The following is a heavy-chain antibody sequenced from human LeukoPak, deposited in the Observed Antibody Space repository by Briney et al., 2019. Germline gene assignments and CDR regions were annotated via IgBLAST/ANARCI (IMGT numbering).Heavy chain of an antibody. J-gene: IGHJ4*02. CDR3: AKEGRSSTPGY. CDR1: GGFISTYY. Sequence: SETLSLTCTVSGGFISTYYWSWIRQPAGEGLEWIGRVHSSGSTDYNPSLRSRVTMSVDTSKNQFSLNLRSVTAADTAVYYCAKEGRSSTPGYWGQGTLVTVSS. D-gene: IGHD2-15*01. CDR2: VHSSGST. V-gene: IGHV4-4*07.